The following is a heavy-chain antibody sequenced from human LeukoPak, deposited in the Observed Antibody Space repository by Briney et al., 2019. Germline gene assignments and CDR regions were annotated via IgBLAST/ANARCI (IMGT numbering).Heavy chain of an antibody. Sequence: SETLSLTCTVSGGSISNYYWSWIRQPPGKGLEWIAYIYSSGHTNYNPSLRGRVTISVDTSKNQFSLKVNSVTAADTAVYYCARHPFSDGFDIWGQGTMVTVSS. CDR3: ARHPFSDGFDI. V-gene: IGHV4-59*08. J-gene: IGHJ3*02. CDR2: IYSSGHT. CDR1: GGSISNYY.